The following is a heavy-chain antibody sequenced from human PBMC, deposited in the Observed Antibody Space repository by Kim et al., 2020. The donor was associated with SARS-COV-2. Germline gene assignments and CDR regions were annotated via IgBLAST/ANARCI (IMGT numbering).Heavy chain of an antibody. D-gene: IGHD3-10*01. J-gene: IGHJ6*02. CDR2: ISYDGSNK. V-gene: IGHV3-30*18. CDR3: AKDGSELELLWFGELLGGMDV. CDR1: GFTFSSYG. Sequence: GGSLRLSCAASGFTFSSYGMHWVRQAPGKGLEWVAVISYDGSNKYYADSVKGRFTISRDNSKNTLYLQMNSLRAEDTAVYYCAKDGSELELLWFGELLGGMDVWGQGTTVTVSS.